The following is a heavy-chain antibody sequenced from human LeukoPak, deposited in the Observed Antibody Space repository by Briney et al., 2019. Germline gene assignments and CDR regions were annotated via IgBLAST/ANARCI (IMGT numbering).Heavy chain of an antibody. CDR2: ISSSGSTI. V-gene: IGHV3-11*04. CDR1: GFTFGDYY. J-gene: IGHJ4*02. Sequence: GGSLRLSCAASGFTFGDYYMSWIRQAPGKGLEWVSYISSSGSTIYYADSLKGRLTISRDKAKNSLYLQMNSLRAEDTAVYYCARAPGQVVPAAHFDYWGQGTLVTVSS. CDR3: ARAPGQVVPAAHFDY. D-gene: IGHD2-2*01.